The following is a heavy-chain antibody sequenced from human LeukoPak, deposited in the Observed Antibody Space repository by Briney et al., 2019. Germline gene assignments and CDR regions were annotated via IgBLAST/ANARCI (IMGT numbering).Heavy chain of an antibody. V-gene: IGHV3-23*01. CDR2: LSGGGSST. J-gene: IGHJ6*02. Sequence: GGSLRLSCAASGFTFSSFAMSWVRQAPGKGLEWVATLSGGGSSTDYADSVKGRFTISRDNSKNTLYLQMNSLRAEDTAVYYCAKTSFGESYYYGMDVWGQGTTVTVSS. CDR1: GFTFSSFA. CDR3: AKTSFGESYYYGMDV. D-gene: IGHD3-10*01.